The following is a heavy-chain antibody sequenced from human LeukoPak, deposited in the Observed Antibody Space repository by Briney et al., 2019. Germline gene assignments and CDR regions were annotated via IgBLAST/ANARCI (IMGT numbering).Heavy chain of an antibody. V-gene: IGHV4-61*02. CDR1: GGSISSGSYY. Sequence: SETLSLTCTVSGGSISSGSYYCSWIRQPAGKGLEWIGRIYTSGSTNYNPSLKSRVTISVDTSKNQFSLKLSSVTAADTAVYYCARDPLLCSSTSCRDYWGQGTLVTVSS. CDR2: IYTSGST. J-gene: IGHJ4*02. D-gene: IGHD2-2*01. CDR3: ARDPLLCSSTSCRDY.